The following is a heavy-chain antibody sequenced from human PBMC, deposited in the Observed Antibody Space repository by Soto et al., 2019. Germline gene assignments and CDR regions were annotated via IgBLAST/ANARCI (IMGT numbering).Heavy chain of an antibody. CDR3: AKDRRAGGNSAFYFDF. D-gene: IGHD3-16*01. Sequence: GGSLRLSCAVSGFTFDDNAMHWVRQAPEKGLEWVSGISATGGGTYYADSVKGRFTISRDNSHNTLYLQVHSLTAEDTAVYYCAKDRRAGGNSAFYFDFWGQGAQVTVSS. V-gene: IGHV3-23*01. CDR1: GFTFDDNA. J-gene: IGHJ4*02. CDR2: ISATGGGT.